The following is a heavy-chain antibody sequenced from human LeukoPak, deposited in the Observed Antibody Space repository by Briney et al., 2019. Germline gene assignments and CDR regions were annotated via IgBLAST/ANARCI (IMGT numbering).Heavy chain of an antibody. CDR1: GYTFTSYG. D-gene: IGHD3-10*01. CDR3: GGVGLGGELLLFDY. CDR2: ISAYNGNT. V-gene: IGHV1-18*01. Sequence: ASVKVSCKASGYTFTSYGISWVRQAPGQGLEWMGWISAYNGNTNYAQKLQGRVTMTTDTSTSTAYIELRSLRSDDTAVYYCGGVGLGGELLLFDYWGQGTLVTVSS. J-gene: IGHJ4*02.